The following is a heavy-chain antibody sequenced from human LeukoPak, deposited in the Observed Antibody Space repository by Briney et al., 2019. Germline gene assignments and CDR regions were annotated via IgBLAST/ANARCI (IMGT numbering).Heavy chain of an antibody. CDR2: IYYSGST. D-gene: IGHD6-19*01. CDR1: GGSISSYY. J-gene: IGHJ4*02. CDR3: ARHVRSSGWCDY. Sequence: SETLSFTCTVSGGSISSYYWSWIRQPPGKGLEWIGYIYYSGSTNYNPSLKSRVTISVDTSKNQFSLKLSSVTAADTAVYYCARHVRSSGWCDYWGQGTLVTVSS. V-gene: IGHV4-59*08.